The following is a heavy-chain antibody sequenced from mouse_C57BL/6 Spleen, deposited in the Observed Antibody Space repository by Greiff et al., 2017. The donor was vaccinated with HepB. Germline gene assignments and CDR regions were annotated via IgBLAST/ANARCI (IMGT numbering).Heavy chain of an antibody. V-gene: IGHV3-6*01. CDR1: GYSITSGYY. J-gene: IGHJ1*03. D-gene: IGHD1-1*01. Sequence: EVKLMESGPGLVKPSQSLSLTCSVTGYSITSGYYWNWIRQFPGNKLEWMGYISYDGSNNYNPSLKNRISITRDTSKNQFFLKLNSVTTEDTATYYCARDGYGSSSDWYFDVWGTGTTVTVSS. CDR3: ARDGYGSSSDWYFDV. CDR2: ISYDGSN.